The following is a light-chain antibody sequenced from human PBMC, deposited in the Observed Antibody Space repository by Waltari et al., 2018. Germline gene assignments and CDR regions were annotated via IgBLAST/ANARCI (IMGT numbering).Light chain of an antibody. J-gene: IGKJ1*01. CDR3: QKYNSAPWT. CDR1: QAITNY. CDR2: GAS. V-gene: IGKV1-27*01. Sequence: DIQMTQSPSSLSASVGDRVTITCRASQAITNYVAWYQQRPGKAPKLLIYGASTLESGVSSRFSGSGFGRDFTLTISSIQPEDVAVYYCQKYNSAPWTFGQGTRVEV.